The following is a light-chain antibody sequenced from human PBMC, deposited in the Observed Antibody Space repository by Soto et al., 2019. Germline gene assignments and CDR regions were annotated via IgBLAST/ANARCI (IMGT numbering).Light chain of an antibody. J-gene: IGKJ1*01. CDR2: AAS. CDR1: QSIDIY. Sequence: DVQMTQSPSSLSAAVGDRVTITCRASQSIDIYLNWYHQRPGKAPKLLIYAASNLQSGVPSRFSGGGSGTDFTLTISSLQPEDLGTYYCQVSHRNIRTFGQGTKVE. CDR3: QVSHRNIRT. V-gene: IGKV1-39*01.